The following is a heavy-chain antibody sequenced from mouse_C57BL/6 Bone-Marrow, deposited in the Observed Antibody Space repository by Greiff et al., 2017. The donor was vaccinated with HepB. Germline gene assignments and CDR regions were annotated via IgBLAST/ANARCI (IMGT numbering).Heavy chain of an antibody. CDR2: IHPSDSDT. Sequence: VQLQQPGAELVKPGASVKVSCKASGYTFTSYWMHWVKQRPGQGLEWIGRIHPSDSDTNYNQKFKGKATLTVAKSSSTAYMQLSSLTSEDSAVYYCAITGYYGSSYWYFDVWGTGTTVTVSS. CDR3: AITGYYGSSYWYFDV. V-gene: IGHV1-74*01. CDR1: GYTFTSYW. J-gene: IGHJ1*03. D-gene: IGHD1-1*01.